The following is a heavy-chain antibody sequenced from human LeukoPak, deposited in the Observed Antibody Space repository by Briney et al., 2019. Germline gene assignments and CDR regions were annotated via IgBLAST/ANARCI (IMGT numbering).Heavy chain of an antibody. V-gene: IGHV3-30*02. CDR2: IRYDGSNK. Sequence: GGSLRLSCAASGFTFSSYGMHWVRQAPGKGLEWVAFIRYDGSNKYYADSVKGRFTISRDNSKNTLYLQMNSLRAEDTAVYYCAKSRYSGSYYGDAFDIWGQGTMVTVSS. D-gene: IGHD1-26*01. CDR3: AKSRYSGSYYGDAFDI. CDR1: GFTFSSYG. J-gene: IGHJ3*02.